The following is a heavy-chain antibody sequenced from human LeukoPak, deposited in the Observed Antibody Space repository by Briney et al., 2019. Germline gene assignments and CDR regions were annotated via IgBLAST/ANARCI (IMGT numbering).Heavy chain of an antibody. D-gene: IGHD2-21*02. CDR3: ARPAYCGGDCYYQFDS. CDR1: GFTFTDYY. V-gene: IGHV1-2*02. Sequence: ASVKVSFKASGFTFTDYYMHWVRQAPGQGLEWMGWIKPNSGATRYAQKFQGRVTMTRDTSISTAYMELSRLTSDDTAVYYCARPAYCGGDCYYQFDSWGQGALVTVSS. J-gene: IGHJ4*02. CDR2: IKPNSGAT.